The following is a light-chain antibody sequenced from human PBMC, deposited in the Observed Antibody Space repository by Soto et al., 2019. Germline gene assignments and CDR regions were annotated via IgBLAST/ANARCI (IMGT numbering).Light chain of an antibody. J-gene: IGLJ2*01. CDR3: SSHTTSSLPGI. Sequence: QLVLTQPASVSGSPGQSITISCTGTSSDVGAYNYVSWYQQHPGKAPKLMIYEVNNRPSGVSNRFSGSKSANTASLTISGLQAEDEADYYCSSHTTSSLPGIFGGGTKLTVL. CDR1: SSDVGAYNY. CDR2: EVN. V-gene: IGLV2-14*01.